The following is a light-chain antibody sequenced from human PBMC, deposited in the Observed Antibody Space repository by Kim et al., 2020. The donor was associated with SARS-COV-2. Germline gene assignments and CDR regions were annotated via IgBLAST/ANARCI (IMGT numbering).Light chain of an antibody. CDR1: QDIANS. CDR3: QKYNSAPWT. Sequence: ASVGDRVPITCRASQDIANSLAWYQQKPGKVPKLLIYAASTLQSGVPSRFSGSGSGTQFTLTIGSLQTEDVATYYCQKYNSAPWTFGPGTKVEIK. J-gene: IGKJ1*01. V-gene: IGKV1-27*01. CDR2: AAS.